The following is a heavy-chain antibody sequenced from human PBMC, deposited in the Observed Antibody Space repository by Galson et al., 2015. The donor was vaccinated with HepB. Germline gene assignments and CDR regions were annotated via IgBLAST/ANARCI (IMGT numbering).Heavy chain of an antibody. J-gene: IGHJ4*02. V-gene: IGHV3-30*18. D-gene: IGHD3-3*01. CDR2: ISYDGSNT. CDR3: AKVRLVLAATSVGEIAY. CDR1: RFTFSNYV. Sequence: SLRLSCAASRFTFSNYVMHWVRQAPGKGLEWVAVISYDGSNTYYADSVKGRFTISRDNSKNTLYLQMNSLRAEDTAVYYCAKVRLVLAATSVGEIAYWGQGTLVTVSS.